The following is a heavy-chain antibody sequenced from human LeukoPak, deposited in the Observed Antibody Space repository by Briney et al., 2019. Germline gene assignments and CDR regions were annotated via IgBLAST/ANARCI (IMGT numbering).Heavy chain of an antibody. CDR2: ISSSSSYI. CDR3: ARAMHTVTTSLADY. Sequence: GGSLRLSCAASGSTFSSYSMNWVRQAPGKGLEWVSSISSSSSYIYYADSVKGRFTISRDNAKNSLYLQMNSLRAEDTAVYYCARAMHTVTTSLADYWGQGTLVTVSS. J-gene: IGHJ4*02. CDR1: GSTFSSYS. V-gene: IGHV3-21*01. D-gene: IGHD4-11*01.